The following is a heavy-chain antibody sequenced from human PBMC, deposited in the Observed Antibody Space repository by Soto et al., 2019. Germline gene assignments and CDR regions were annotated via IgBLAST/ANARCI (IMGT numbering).Heavy chain of an antibody. V-gene: IGHV1-18*04. D-gene: IGHD2-2*01. J-gene: IGHJ6*02. CDR2: ISAYNGNT. CDR1: GYTFTSYG. Sequence: GASVKVSCKASGYTFTSYGISWVRQAPGQGVEWMGWISAYNGNTNYAQKLQGRVTMTTDTSTSTAYMELRSLRSDDTAVYYCAREDCSSTSCYLYYGMDVWGQGTTVTVSS. CDR3: AREDCSSTSCYLYYGMDV.